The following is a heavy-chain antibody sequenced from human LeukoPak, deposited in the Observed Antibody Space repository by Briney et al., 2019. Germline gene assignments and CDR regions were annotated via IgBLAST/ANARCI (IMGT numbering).Heavy chain of an antibody. CDR3: AREPGSSSSRVFDY. CDR2: IYHSGST. J-gene: IGHJ4*02. V-gene: IGHV4-30-2*01. Sequence: SETLSLTCTVSGGSISSGGYYWSWIRQPPGKGLEWIGYIYHSGSTYYNPSLKSRVTISVDRSKNQFSLKLSSVTAADTAVYYCAREPGSSSSRVFDYWGQGTLVTVSS. D-gene: IGHD6-6*01. CDR1: GGSISSGGYY.